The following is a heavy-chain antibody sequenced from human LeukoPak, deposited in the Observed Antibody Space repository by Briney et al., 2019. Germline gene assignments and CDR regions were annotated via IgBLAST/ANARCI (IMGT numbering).Heavy chain of an antibody. CDR2: IYYSGST. V-gene: IGHV4-39*07. Sequence: SETLSLTCTVSGGSISSSSYYWGWIRQPPGKGLEWIGSIYYSGSTYYNPSLKSRVTISVDTSTNQFSLKLSSVTAADTAVYYCARDYYGSGSYHPDFDYWGQGTLVTVSS. CDR1: GGSISSSSYY. D-gene: IGHD3-10*01. J-gene: IGHJ4*02. CDR3: ARDYYGSGSYHPDFDY.